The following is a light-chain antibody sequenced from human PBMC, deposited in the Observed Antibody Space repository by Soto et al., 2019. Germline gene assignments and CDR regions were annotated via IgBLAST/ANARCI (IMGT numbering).Light chain of an antibody. Sequence: EIVMTQSPAPLSVSPGERATLSCRASQRVSSNLAWYQQKPGQAPRLLIYGASTRATGIPARFSGSGSGTEFTLTISSLQSEDFAVYYCQQYNNWPPLTFGGGTQVEIK. CDR1: QRVSSN. CDR3: QQYNNWPPLT. CDR2: GAS. J-gene: IGKJ4*01. V-gene: IGKV3-15*01.